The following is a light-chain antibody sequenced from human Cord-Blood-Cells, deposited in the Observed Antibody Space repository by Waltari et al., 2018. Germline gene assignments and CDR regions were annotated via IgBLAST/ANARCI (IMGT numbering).Light chain of an antibody. CDR2: DAS. J-gene: IGKJ2*01. V-gene: IGKV1-5*01. CDR1: QSISSW. Sequence: DIQMTQSPSTLSASVGDRVTIPCRASQSISSWLAWYQQKPGKAPKLLIYDASSLESGVPSRFSGSGSGTEFTLTIISLQPDDFATYYCQQYNSYSTFGHGTKLEIK. CDR3: QQYNSYST.